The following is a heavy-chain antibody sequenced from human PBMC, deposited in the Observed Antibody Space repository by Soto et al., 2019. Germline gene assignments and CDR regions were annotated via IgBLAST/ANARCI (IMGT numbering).Heavy chain of an antibody. CDR3: ARGRTHNAGYFDS. Sequence: ESGGGLVKPGGSLRLSCAASGFTFSDFYMSWIRQAPGKGLEWVSYISTTGTYRYFADSVRGRFTISRDNAKSSLYLRLNTLRAEDTAVYFCARGRTHNAGYFDSWGQGTLVTVSS. J-gene: IGHJ4*01. CDR1: GFTFSDFY. V-gene: IGHV3-11*06. CDR2: ISTTGTYR. D-gene: IGHD1-20*01.